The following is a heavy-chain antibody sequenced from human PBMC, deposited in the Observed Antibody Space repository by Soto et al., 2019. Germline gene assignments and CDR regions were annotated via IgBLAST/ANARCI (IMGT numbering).Heavy chain of an antibody. D-gene: IGHD3-16*01. J-gene: IGHJ6*02. Sequence: GGSLRLSCAASGFRFDEYNMHWVRQAPGKGLEWLSLITWNGANTYYADSVKGRFTISRDGTKKYVSLQMTSMKREDTGLYYCARETLSYGSALDVWGQGTKVTASS. V-gene: IGHV3-43*01. CDR1: GFRFDEYN. CDR2: ITWNGANT. CDR3: ARETLSYGSALDV.